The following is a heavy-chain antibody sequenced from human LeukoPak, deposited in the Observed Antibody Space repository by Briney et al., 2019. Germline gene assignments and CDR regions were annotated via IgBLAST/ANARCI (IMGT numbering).Heavy chain of an antibody. CDR3: ARGLNYYDNTGYYPAYMDV. CDR2: ISHSGNS. J-gene: IGHJ6*03. D-gene: IGHD3-22*01. CDR1: GGSFSGYY. V-gene: IGHV4-34*01. Sequence: PSETLSLTCAVYGGSFSGYYWSWIRQPPGKGLEWIGGISHSGNSNYNPSLKSRVTISVDTSKNQFSLKLSSVTAADAALYYCARGLNYYDNTGYYPAYMDVWGKGTTVTVSS.